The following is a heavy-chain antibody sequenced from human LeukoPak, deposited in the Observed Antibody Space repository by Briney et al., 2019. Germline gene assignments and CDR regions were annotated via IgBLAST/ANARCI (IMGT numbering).Heavy chain of an antibody. CDR1: GWSFSGYY. D-gene: IGHD1-20*01. Sequence: SGTLSLTCAVYGWSFSGYYWSWIRQPPGKGLEWIWEINHSGSTNYNPSSKSRVTISVDPSKNQYSLKLSPVTAADTAVYYCARGLTQITKVDWLDYWGQATLVSDCS. V-gene: IGHV4-34*01. CDR2: INHSGST. J-gene: IGHJ4*02. CDR3: ARGLTQITKVDWLDY.